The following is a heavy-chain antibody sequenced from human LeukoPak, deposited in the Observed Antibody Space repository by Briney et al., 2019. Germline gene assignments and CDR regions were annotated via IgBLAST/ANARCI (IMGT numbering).Heavy chain of an antibody. D-gene: IGHD3-22*01. CDR1: GFTFSSYS. V-gene: IGHV3-21*01. J-gene: IGHJ6*03. Sequence: GGSLRLSCAASGFTFSSYSMNWVRQAPGKGLEWVSSISSSSNYIYYADSVKGRFTISRDNAKNSLYLQMNSLRAEDTAVYYCARIVVLYYYMDVWGKGTTVTVSS. CDR2: ISSSSNYI. CDR3: ARIVVLYYYMDV.